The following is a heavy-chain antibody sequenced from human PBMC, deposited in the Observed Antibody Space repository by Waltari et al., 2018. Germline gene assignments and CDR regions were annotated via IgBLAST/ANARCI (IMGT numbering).Heavy chain of an antibody. CDR2: IIPICGTA. CDR3: ARVKPKLELRAGFDI. V-gene: IGHV1-69*05. D-gene: IGHD1-7*01. CDR1: GGTFSSYA. Sequence: QVQLVQSGAEVKKPGSSVKVSCKASGGTFSSYAISWVRQAPGQGLEWMGGIIPICGTANYEQKFQGRVTITTDESTSTAYMELSSLRSEDTAVYYCARVKPKLELRAGFDIWGQGTMVTVSS. J-gene: IGHJ3*02.